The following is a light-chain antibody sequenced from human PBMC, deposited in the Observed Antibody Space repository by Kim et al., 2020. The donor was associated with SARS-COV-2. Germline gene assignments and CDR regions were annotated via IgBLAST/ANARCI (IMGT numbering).Light chain of an antibody. CDR3: QVWDSSSDHWV. J-gene: IGLJ3*02. CDR1: NIGSKS. CDR2: YDS. Sequence: RGKTARITCGGNNIGSKSVHWYQQKPGQAPVLVIYYDSDRPSGIPERFSGSNSGNTATLTISRVEAGDEADYYCQVWDSSSDHWVFGGGTQLTVL. V-gene: IGLV3-21*04.